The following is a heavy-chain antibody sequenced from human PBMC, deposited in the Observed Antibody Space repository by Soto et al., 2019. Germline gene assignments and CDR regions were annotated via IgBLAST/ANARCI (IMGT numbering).Heavy chain of an antibody. CDR2: IRSKAYGGTT. D-gene: IGHD6-19*01. CDR3: TGRSSGWYQSLNY. Sequence: LSLTCTVSGDSISSYYWSWIRQPPGKGLEWVGFIRSKAYGGTTEYAASVKGRFTISRDDSKSIAYLQMNSLKTEDTAVYYCTGRSSGWYQSLNYWGQGTLVTVSS. J-gene: IGHJ4*02. CDR1: GDSISSYY. V-gene: IGHV3-49*03.